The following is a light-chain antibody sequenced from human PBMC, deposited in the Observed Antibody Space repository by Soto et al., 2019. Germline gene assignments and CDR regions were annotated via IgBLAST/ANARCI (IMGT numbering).Light chain of an antibody. V-gene: IGKV1-33*01. CDR1: QDITNY. CDR2: DAS. CDR3: KHFDNVPST. Sequence: DLQMTQSPSSLSASVGDRVTIICQASQDITNYLNWYQQKPGKAPKLLIYDASNLETGVPSRFSGRGSGTLFSFTISTLQPKDIATYSCKHFDNVPSTSGQGTRLEMK. J-gene: IGKJ5*01.